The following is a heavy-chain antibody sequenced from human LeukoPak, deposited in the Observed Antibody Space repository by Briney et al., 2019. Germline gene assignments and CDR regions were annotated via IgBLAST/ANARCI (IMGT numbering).Heavy chain of an antibody. CDR1: GFTFSSYD. D-gene: IGHD6-19*01. CDR2: ISDSGTRT. V-gene: IGHV3-23*01. CDR3: AKDSRRTSGWYYFDY. J-gene: IGHJ4*02. Sequence: TGGSLRLSCAGSGFTFSSYDMGWVRQAPGKGLEWVSAISDSGTRTYFADSVKGRFTISRDNFKNTLHLHMNSLRAEDTAVYYCAKDSRRTSGWYYFDYWGQGTLVTVSS.